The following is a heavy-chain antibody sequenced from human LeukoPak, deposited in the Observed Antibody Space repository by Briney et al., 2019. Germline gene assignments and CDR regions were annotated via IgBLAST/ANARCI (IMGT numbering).Heavy chain of an antibody. CDR2: ISASSNKT. V-gene: IGHV3-23*01. D-gene: IGHD2-2*01. J-gene: IGHJ5*02. CDR3: AKGFYCSSSNCLLFDP. Sequence: GGSLRLSCAASEFTFSSYAMSWVRQAPGKGLEWVSGISASSNKTYYADSVKGRFTISRDNSKNSLYLQMNSLRAEDTAIYYCAKGFYCSSSNCLLFDPWGQGTLVTVSS. CDR1: EFTFSSYA.